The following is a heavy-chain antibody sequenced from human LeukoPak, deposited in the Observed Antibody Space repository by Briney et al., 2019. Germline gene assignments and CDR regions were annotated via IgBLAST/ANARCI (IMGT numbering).Heavy chain of an antibody. J-gene: IGHJ2*01. D-gene: IGHD5-18*01. CDR2: IYYSGST. Sequence: PSGTLSLTCTVSGGSISSYYWSWIRQPPGKGLEWIGYIYYSGSTYYNPSLKSRVTISVDTSKNQFSLKLSSVTAADTAVYYCARGIQLDRSNWYFDLWGRGTLVTVSS. CDR1: GGSISSYY. CDR3: ARGIQLDRSNWYFDL. V-gene: IGHV4-59*08.